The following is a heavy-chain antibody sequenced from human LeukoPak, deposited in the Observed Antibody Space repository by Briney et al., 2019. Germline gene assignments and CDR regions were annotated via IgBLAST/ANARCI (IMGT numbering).Heavy chain of an antibody. Sequence: GRSLRLSCAASGFTLSSCGMYWVRQAPGKGLEWVAVIWYDGSNKYYADSVKGRFTISRDNSKNTLDLQMNSLRAEDTALYYCARGHSYGDPFLVGDYWGQGTLVTVSS. J-gene: IGHJ4*02. D-gene: IGHD5-18*01. CDR3: ARGHSYGDPFLVGDY. CDR2: IWYDGSNK. CDR1: GFTLSSCG. V-gene: IGHV3-33*01.